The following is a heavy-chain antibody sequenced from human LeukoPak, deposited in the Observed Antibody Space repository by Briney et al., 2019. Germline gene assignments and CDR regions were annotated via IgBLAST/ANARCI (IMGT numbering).Heavy chain of an antibody. Sequence: ASVKVSCKASGYTFTSYGISWVRQAPGKGLEWVSAISDTGNTYHADSVKGRFTISRDSSKNTLFLQMNRLRPEDAAVYYCAKAPVTTCRGAFCYPFDYWGLGTLVTVSS. CDR2: ISDTGNT. CDR1: GYTFTSYG. J-gene: IGHJ4*02. D-gene: IGHD2-15*01. V-gene: IGHV3-23*01. CDR3: AKAPVTTCRGAFCYPFDY.